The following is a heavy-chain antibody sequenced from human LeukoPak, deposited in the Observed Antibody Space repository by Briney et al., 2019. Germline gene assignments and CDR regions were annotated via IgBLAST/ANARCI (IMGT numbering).Heavy chain of an antibody. CDR3: AKDLLEYSSSSAFFGPRDYFDY. CDR1: GFTFSSYA. D-gene: IGHD6-6*01. J-gene: IGHJ4*02. Sequence: GGSLRLSCAASGFTFSSYAMSWVRRAPGKGLEWVSAISGSGGSTYYADSVKGRFTISRDNSKNTLYLQMNSLRAEDTAVYYCAKDLLEYSSSSAFFGPRDYFDYWGQGTLVTVSS. CDR2: ISGSGGST. V-gene: IGHV3-23*01.